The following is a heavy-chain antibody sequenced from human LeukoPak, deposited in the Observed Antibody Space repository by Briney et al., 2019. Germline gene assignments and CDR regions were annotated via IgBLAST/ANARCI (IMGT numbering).Heavy chain of an antibody. CDR2: IWYDGSNK. CDR1: GFTFSSYG. D-gene: IGHD3-22*01. Sequence: GGSLRLSCAASGFTFSSYGMHWVRQAPGKGLGWVAVIWYDGSNKYYADSVKGRFTISRDNSKNTLYLQMNSLRAEDTAVYYCAREHYYDSSGYCGYWGQGTLVTVSS. CDR3: AREHYYDSSGYCGY. J-gene: IGHJ4*02. V-gene: IGHV3-33*01.